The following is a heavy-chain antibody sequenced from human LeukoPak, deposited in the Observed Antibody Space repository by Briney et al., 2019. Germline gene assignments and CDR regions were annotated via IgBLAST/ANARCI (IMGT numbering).Heavy chain of an antibody. J-gene: IGHJ4*02. V-gene: IGHV3-23*01. D-gene: IGHD3-22*01. CDR1: GFTFSSYG. Sequence: GGSLRLSCAASGFTFSSYGVSWVRQAPGKGLEWVSAISGSGVSTYYADSVKGRFTISRDNAKNSLYLQMNSLRAEDTAVYYCAEFDSSGYYYDYWGQGTLVTVSS. CDR2: ISGSGVST. CDR3: AEFDSSGYYYDY.